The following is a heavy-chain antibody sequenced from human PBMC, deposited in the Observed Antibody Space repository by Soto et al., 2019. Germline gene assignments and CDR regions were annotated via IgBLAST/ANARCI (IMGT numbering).Heavy chain of an antibody. D-gene: IGHD3-22*01. Sequence: QVKLVESGGGVVQPGRSLRLSCTASGFTCSHFGMHWVRQAPGKGLEWLALTWYDGSNTYYGDSAKGRFTISRDSSKNTVYLQMNSLRDEDTAVYSCARRSLDKGLAYWGQGTLVTVSS. CDR3: ARRSLDKGLAY. CDR1: GFTCSHFG. V-gene: IGHV3-33*01. J-gene: IGHJ4*02. CDR2: TWYDGSNT.